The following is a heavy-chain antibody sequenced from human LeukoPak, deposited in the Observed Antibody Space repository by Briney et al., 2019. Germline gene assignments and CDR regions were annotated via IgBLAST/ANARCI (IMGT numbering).Heavy chain of an antibody. CDR2: IIPIFGTA. J-gene: IGHJ5*02. CDR3: ASSSYDSSGYYGKPYNWFDP. CDR1: GGTFSSYA. V-gene: IGHV1-69*13. Sequence: SVKVSCKASGGTFSSYAISWVRQAPGQGLEWMGGIIPIFGTANYAQKFQGRVTITADESTSTAYMELSSLRSEDTAVYYCASSSYDSSGYYGKPYNWFDPWGQGTLVTVSS. D-gene: IGHD3-22*01.